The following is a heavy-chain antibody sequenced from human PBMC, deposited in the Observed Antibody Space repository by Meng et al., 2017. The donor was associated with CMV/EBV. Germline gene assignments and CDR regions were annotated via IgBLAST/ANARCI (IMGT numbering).Heavy chain of an antibody. CDR3: AREDYGYYGMDV. Sequence: GESLKISCAASGFTFSSYWMHWVRQAPGKGLVWVSRINSDGSSTSYADSVKGRFTTSRDNAKNTLYLQMNSLRAEDTAVYYCAREDYGYYGMDVWGQGTTVTVSS. CDR1: GFTFSSYW. V-gene: IGHV3-74*01. CDR2: INSDGSST. J-gene: IGHJ6*02.